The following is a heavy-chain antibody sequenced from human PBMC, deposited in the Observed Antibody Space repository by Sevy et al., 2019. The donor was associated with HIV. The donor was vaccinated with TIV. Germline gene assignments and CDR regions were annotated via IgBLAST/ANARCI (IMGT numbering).Heavy chain of an antibody. Sequence: GGSLRLSCAASGFTFSSYAMSWVRQAPGKGLEWVSAISGSGGSTSYADSVKGRFTISRDNSKNTLYLQMNSLRAEDTAVYYCAKGGDWNDGGTFDFDYWGQGTLVTVSS. CDR1: GFTFSSYA. V-gene: IGHV3-23*01. D-gene: IGHD1-1*01. CDR3: AKGGDWNDGGTFDFDY. CDR2: ISGSGGST. J-gene: IGHJ4*02.